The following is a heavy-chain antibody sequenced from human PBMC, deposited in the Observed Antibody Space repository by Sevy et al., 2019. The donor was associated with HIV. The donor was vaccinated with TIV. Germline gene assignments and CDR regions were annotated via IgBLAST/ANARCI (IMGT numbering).Heavy chain of an antibody. D-gene: IGHD1-1*01. CDR1: GGSISSQY. V-gene: IGHV4-4*07. Sequence: SETLSLTCTVSGGSISSQYWSWVRQPVGKGLDWIGHFYSSGGTDYNPSLKSRVTMSVDTSENSFFLKMASVTAADTAIYYCALIENNNVWGQGILVTVSS. CDR2: FYSSGGT. J-gene: IGHJ4*02. CDR3: ALIENNNV.